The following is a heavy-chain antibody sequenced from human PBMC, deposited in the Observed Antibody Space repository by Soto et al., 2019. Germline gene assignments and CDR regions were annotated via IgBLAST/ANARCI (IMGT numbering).Heavy chain of an antibody. V-gene: IGHV3-48*01. D-gene: IGHD7-27*01. J-gene: IGHJ6*03. CDR1: GFILSDCA. Sequence: EVQLVESGGGLVQPGGSLRLSCATSGFILSDCAINWVRQAPGKGLEWVSYISSSSSVIDYADSVKGRFTVSRDNARNSLYLQMSSLIAEDTAVYYCARDLSWGSNWYYYMDVWGKVTTVTVSS. CDR3: ARDLSWGSNWYYYMDV. CDR2: ISSSSSVI.